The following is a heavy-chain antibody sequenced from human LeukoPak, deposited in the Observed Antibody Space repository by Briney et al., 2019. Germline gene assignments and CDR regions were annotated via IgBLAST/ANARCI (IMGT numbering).Heavy chain of an antibody. CDR2: IYSGGST. D-gene: IGHD3-22*01. CDR1: GLTLSNYW. Sequence: GGSLRLSCTASGLTLSNYWMIWVRQAPGKGLEWVSVIYSGGSTYYADSVKGRFTISRDNSKNTLYLQMNSLRAEDTAVYYCAREHSSGYYFDYWGQGTLVTVSS. CDR3: AREHSSGYYFDY. V-gene: IGHV3-53*01. J-gene: IGHJ4*02.